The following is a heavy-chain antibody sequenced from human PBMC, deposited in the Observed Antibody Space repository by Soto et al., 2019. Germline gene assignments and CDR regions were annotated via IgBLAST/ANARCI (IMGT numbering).Heavy chain of an antibody. J-gene: IGHJ4*02. CDR2: ISAYNGNT. CDR3: ARDSPPDYYGSGSYYRPRIDY. V-gene: IGHV1-18*01. Sequence: QVQLVQSGAEVKKPGASVKVSCKASGYTFTSYGISWVRQAPGQGLEWMGWISAYNGNTNYAQKLQGRVTMTTDTPTSTAYMELRSLRSDDTAVYYCARDSPPDYYGSGSYYRPRIDYWGQGTLVTVSS. D-gene: IGHD3-10*01. CDR1: GYTFTSYG.